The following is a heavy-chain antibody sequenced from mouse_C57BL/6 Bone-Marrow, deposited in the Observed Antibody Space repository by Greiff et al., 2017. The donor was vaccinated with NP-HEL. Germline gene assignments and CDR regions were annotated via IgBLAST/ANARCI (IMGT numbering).Heavy chain of an antibody. Sequence: VKLMESGAELVKPGASVKISCKASGYAFSSYWMNWVKQRPGKGLEWIGQIYPGDGDTNYNGKFKGKATLTADKSSSTAYMQLSSLTSEDSAVYFCASRGSVGAMDYWGQGTSGTVSS. CDR3: ASRGSVGAMDY. V-gene: IGHV1-80*01. CDR2: IYPGDGDT. CDR1: GYAFSSYW. J-gene: IGHJ4*01. D-gene: IGHD3-3*01.